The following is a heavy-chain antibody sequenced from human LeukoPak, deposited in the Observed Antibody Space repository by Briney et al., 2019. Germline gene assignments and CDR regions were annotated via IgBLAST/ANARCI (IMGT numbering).Heavy chain of an antibody. CDR1: GYTFTSYG. V-gene: IGHV1-18*01. J-gene: IGHJ4*02. D-gene: IGHD3-3*01. Sequence: GASVKVSCKASGYTFTSYGISWVRQAPGQGLEWMGWISAYNGNTNYAQKLQGRVTMTTDTSTSTAYMELRSLRSDDTAVYYCARDGSITIFGVVITSVDYWGQGTLVTVSS. CDR2: ISAYNGNT. CDR3: ARDGSITIFGVVITSVDY.